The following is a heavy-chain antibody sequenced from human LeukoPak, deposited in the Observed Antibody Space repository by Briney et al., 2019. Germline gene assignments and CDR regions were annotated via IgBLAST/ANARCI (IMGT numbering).Heavy chain of an antibody. V-gene: IGHV1-2*02. J-gene: IGHJ4*02. CDR3: AREDAQIVVVPAAMMGVDY. Sequence: ASVKVSCKASGYTFTGYYMHWVRQAPGQGLEWMGWINPNSGGTNYAQKFQGRVTMTRDTSISTAYMELSRLRSDDTAVYYCAREDAQIVVVPAAMMGVDYWGQGTLVTVSS. CDR1: GYTFTGYY. CDR2: INPNSGGT. D-gene: IGHD2-2*01.